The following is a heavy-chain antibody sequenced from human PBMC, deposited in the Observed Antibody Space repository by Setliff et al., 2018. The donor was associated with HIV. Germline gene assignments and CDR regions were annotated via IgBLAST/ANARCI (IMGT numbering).Heavy chain of an antibody. CDR3: ARNRVPSSL. CDR1: GGSFSGYY. V-gene: IGHV4-34*12. J-gene: IGHJ4*02. CDR2: IIPSGST. D-gene: IGHD3-10*01. Sequence: PSETLSLTCAVYGGSFSGYYWSWIRQPPGKGLKWIGEIIPSGSTNYNPSLKSRVTISVDTSKNQYSLKLNSVIAADTAVNYCARNRVPSSLWGQGTLVTVSS.